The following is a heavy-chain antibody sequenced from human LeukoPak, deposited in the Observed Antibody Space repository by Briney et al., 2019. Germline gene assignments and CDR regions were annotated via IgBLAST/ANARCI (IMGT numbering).Heavy chain of an antibody. V-gene: IGHV1-46*01. CDR1: GYTFTSYY. D-gene: IGHD5-18*01. CDR2: INPSGGST. Sequence: GASVKVSCKASGYTFTSYYMHWVRQAPGQGLEWMGIINPSGGSTSYAQEFQGRVTMTRDMSTSTVYMELSRLTSEDTAVYYCSRDREGYSYGADAFDIWGQGTMVTVSS. CDR3: SRDREGYSYGADAFDI. J-gene: IGHJ3*02.